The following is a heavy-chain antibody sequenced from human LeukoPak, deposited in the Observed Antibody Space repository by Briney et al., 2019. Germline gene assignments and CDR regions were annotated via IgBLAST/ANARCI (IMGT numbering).Heavy chain of an antibody. Sequence: ASVKVSCKASTYTFTRYGISWVRQAPGQGLEWVGWINPNNGGISYAQEFQGRVTMTTDTSINTAYMELTRLRSDDTAVYYCARWSYDASGHIDYWGQGTLVTVSS. V-gene: IGHV1-2*02. CDR3: ARWSYDASGHIDY. CDR1: TYTFTRYG. J-gene: IGHJ4*02. CDR2: INPNNGGI. D-gene: IGHD3-22*01.